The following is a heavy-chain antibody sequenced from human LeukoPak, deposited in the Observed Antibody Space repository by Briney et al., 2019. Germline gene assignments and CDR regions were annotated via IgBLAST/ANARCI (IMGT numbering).Heavy chain of an antibody. CDR3: ARGLGRGTADY. Sequence: GGSLRLSCAASGFTFSSYSMNWVRQAPGKGLEWVANIDQPGSQHYSVESVRGRFTISRDNAKNSLFLQLNSLRVEDTAVYYCARGLGRGTADYWGRGTLVTVSS. CDR2: IDQPGSQH. D-gene: IGHD3-10*01. V-gene: IGHV3-7*01. CDR1: GFTFSSYS. J-gene: IGHJ4*02.